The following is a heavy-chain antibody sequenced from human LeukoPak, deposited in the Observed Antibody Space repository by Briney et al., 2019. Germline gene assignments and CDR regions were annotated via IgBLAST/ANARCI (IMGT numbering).Heavy chain of an antibody. Sequence: GRSLRLSCAASGFTFSSYAMHWVRQAPGKGLEWVAVISYDGSNKYYADSVKGRFTISRDNSKNTLYLQMNSLRAEDTAVYYCAKDPRPQLWNIYYFNYWGQGTLVTVSS. CDR1: GFTFSSYA. V-gene: IGHV3-30-3*01. J-gene: IGHJ4*02. D-gene: IGHD5-18*01. CDR3: AKDPRPQLWNIYYFNY. CDR2: ISYDGSNK.